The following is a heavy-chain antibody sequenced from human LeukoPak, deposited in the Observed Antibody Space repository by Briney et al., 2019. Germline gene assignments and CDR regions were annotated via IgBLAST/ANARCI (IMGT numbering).Heavy chain of an antibody. D-gene: IGHD1-26*01. CDR1: GGTFSSYA. CDR2: IIPILGIA. CDR3: ARDSGSYSHYFDY. V-gene: IGHV1-69*04. Sequence: VASVKVSCKASGGTFSSYAISWVRRAPGQGLEWMGRIIPILGIANYAQKFQGRVTITADKSTSTAYMELSSLRSEDTAVYYCARDSGSYSHYFDYWGQGTLVTVSS. J-gene: IGHJ4*02.